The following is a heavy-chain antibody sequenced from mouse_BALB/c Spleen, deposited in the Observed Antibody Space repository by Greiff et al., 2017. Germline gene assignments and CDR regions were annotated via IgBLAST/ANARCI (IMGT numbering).Heavy chain of an antibody. CDR1: GYTFTSYY. V-gene: IGHV1S81*02. CDR2: INPSNGGT. J-gene: IGHJ3*01. D-gene: IGHD2-14*01. Sequence: QVQLQQPGAELVKPGASVKLSCKASGYTFTSYYMYWVKQRPGQGLEWIGGINPSNGGTNFNEKFKSKATLTVDKSSSTAYMQLSSLTSEDSAVYYCTRWGYDGFAYWGQGTLVTVSA. CDR3: TRWGYDGFAY.